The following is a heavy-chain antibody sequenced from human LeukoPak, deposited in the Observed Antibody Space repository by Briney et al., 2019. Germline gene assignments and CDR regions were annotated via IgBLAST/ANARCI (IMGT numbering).Heavy chain of an antibody. J-gene: IGHJ3*02. CDR1: GESFSDYY. Sequence: SETLSLTCAVYGESFSDYYWNWIRQPPGKGLEWIGEINHSGSTNYNPSLKSRVTISVDTSKNQFSLKLSSVTAADTAVFYCASLTTADAFDIWGQGTMVTVSS. V-gene: IGHV4-34*01. D-gene: IGHD3-22*01. CDR3: ASLTTADAFDI. CDR2: INHSGST.